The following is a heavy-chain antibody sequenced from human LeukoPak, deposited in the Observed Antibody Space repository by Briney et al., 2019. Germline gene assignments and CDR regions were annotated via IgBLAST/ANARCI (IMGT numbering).Heavy chain of an antibody. D-gene: IGHD3-22*01. CDR1: GGSFSAYY. V-gene: IGHV4-34*01. CDR2: INHSGST. J-gene: IGHJ5*02. CDR3: ARVGYYDRSCVDP. Sequence: PSETLSLTCAVYGGSFSAYYWNWIRQPPGKGLEWIGEINHSGSTKYNPSLKSRVTISVDTSKNQFSLKLSSVTAADTAVYYCARVGYYDRSCVDPWGQGTLVTVSS.